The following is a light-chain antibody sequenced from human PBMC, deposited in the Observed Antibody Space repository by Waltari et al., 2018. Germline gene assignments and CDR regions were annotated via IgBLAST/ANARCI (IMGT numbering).Light chain of an antibody. J-gene: IGLJ2*01. CDR3: CSYAGSGSSVV. Sequence: SGLTHPAPVSGSPGQAITISCTGTRSDVGNYNLVSRYQQHPVKAPKLIIYEVSQRPSGVSNRFSGSKSGTTASLTISGLQTEDEADFYCCSYAGSGSSVVFGGGTKLTVL. CDR1: RSDVGNYNL. CDR2: EVS. V-gene: IGLV2-23*02.